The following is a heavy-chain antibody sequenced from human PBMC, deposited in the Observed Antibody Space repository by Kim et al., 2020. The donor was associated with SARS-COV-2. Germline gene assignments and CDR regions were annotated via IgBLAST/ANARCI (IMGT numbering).Heavy chain of an antibody. CDR1: GGSFSGYY. J-gene: IGHJ2*01. D-gene: IGHD1-20*01. CDR3: ARGNRGPDNPPRYFDL. Sequence: SETLSLTCAVYGGSFSGYYWSWIRQPPGKGLEWIGEINHSGSTNYNPSLKSRVTISVDTSKNQFSLKLSSVTAADTAVYYCARGNRGPDNPPRYFDLWGRGTLVTVSS. CDR2: INHSGST. V-gene: IGHV4-34*01.